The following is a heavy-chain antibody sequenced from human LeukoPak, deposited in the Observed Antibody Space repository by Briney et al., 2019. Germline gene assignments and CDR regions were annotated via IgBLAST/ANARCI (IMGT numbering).Heavy chain of an antibody. CDR2: ISAYNGNT. CDR3: ARGAGSYYYDSSGPFDY. CDR1: GHTFTNYA. D-gene: IGHD3-22*01. J-gene: IGHJ4*02. Sequence: ASVKVSCKASGHTFTNYAISWVRQAPGQGLEWVGWISAYNGNTNYAQKLQGRVTMTTDTSTSTAYMELRSLRSDDTAVYYCARGAGSYYYDSSGPFDYWGQGTLVTVSS. V-gene: IGHV1-18*01.